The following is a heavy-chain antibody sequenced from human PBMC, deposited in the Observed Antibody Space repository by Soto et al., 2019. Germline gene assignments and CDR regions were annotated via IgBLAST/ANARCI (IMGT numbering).Heavy chain of an antibody. CDR1: GFTFDDYA. CDR2: ISWNSGSI. CDR3: AKVRYSSSWYAEGAFDI. Sequence: EVQLVESGGGLVQPGRSLRLSCAASGFTFDDYAMHWVRQAPGKGLAWVSGISWNSGSIGYADSVKGRFTISRDNAKNSLYLQMNSLRAEDTALYYCAKVRYSSSWYAEGAFDIWGQGTMVTVSS. J-gene: IGHJ3*02. V-gene: IGHV3-9*01. D-gene: IGHD6-13*01.